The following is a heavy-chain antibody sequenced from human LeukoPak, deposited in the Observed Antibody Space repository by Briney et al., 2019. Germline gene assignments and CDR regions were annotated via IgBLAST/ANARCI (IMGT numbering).Heavy chain of an antibody. D-gene: IGHD7-27*01. CDR1: GYIFTSYY. CDR2: INPSGGST. CDR3: ARAPRSWGFDY. Sequence: ASVKVSCKASGYIFTSYYIHWVRQAPGQGLEWMGTINPSGGSTTYAQKFQGRVTMTRSASINTAYMELTNLRSEDTAVYYCARAPRSWGFDYWGQGTLVTVSS. J-gene: IGHJ4*02. V-gene: IGHV1-46*01.